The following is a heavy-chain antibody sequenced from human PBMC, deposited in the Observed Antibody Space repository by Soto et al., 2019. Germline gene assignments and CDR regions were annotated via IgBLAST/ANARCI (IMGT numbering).Heavy chain of an antibody. CDR3: IKGRWLDF. CDR1: GFRFSTFE. V-gene: IGHV3-23*01. D-gene: IGHD3-10*01. J-gene: IGHJ5*01. CDR2: ISDDSSRT. Sequence: EVQLLESGGGLVQPGGSLRLSCAASGFRFSTFEMSWVRQAPGRGLEWVSFISDDSSRTYYADAVKGRLTISRENSKYKLYLQMNSLTTEDTAVYACIKGRWLDFWGQGPLVTVSS.